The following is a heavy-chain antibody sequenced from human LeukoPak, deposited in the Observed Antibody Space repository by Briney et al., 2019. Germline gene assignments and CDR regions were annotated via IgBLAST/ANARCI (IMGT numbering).Heavy chain of an antibody. J-gene: IGHJ3*02. D-gene: IGHD3-3*01. CDR3: ANQGDYDFWSGRDAFDI. Sequence: GGSLRLSCAASGFTFSSYAMSWVRQAPGKGLEWVSAISGSGGSTYYADSVKGRFTISRDNSKNTLYLQINSLRAEDTAVYYCANQGDYDFWSGRDAFDIWGQGTMVTVSS. CDR2: ISGSGGST. V-gene: IGHV3-23*01. CDR1: GFTFSSYA.